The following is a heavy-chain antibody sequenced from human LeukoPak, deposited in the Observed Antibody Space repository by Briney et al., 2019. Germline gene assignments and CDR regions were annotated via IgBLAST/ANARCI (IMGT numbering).Heavy chain of an antibody. V-gene: IGHV3-7*03. D-gene: IGHD4-17*01. CDR2: IKQDGSEK. CDR3: AKVLGRHDYGDPSLDY. J-gene: IGHJ4*02. CDR1: GFTFSSYW. Sequence: PGGSLRLSCAASGFTFSSYWMTWVRQAPGKGLECVATIKQDGSEKYYVDSVKGRFTISRDNAKNSLYLQMNSLRAEDTAVYYCAKVLGRHDYGDPSLDYWGQGTLVTVSS.